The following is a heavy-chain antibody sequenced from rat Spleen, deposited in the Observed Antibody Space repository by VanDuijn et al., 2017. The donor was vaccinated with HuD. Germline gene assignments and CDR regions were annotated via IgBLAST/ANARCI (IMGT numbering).Heavy chain of an antibody. V-gene: IGHV5-25*01. D-gene: IGHD1-1*01. Sequence: EVQLVESGGGLVQPGRSLQLSCAASGFTFSDYYMAWVRQAPTKGLEWVASISAGGGNTYYRDSVKGRFTVSRDNAKNSLYLQMDSLRSEDTATYYCARSDGTHYYLPFADWGQGTLVTVSS. CDR3: ARSDGTHYYLPFAD. CDR2: ISAGGGNT. J-gene: IGHJ3*01. CDR1: GFTFSDYY.